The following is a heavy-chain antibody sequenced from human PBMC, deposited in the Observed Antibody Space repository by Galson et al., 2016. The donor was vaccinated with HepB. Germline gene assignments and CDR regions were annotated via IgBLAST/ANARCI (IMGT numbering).Heavy chain of an antibody. CDR3: AREVWEWGTYRYFDY. CDR1: GGSIRRYF. CDR2: IYSSGSTDYNPSLKST. J-gene: IGHJ4*02. V-gene: IGHV4-59*01. Sequence: SETLSLTCTVSGGSIRRYFWSWIRQPPGKGLEWIGYIYSSGSTDYNPSLKSTDYNPSLKSRVTITVDTSRNQFSLRLSSVTAADTAVYYCAREVWEWGTYRYFDYWGQGSLVTVSS. D-gene: IGHD3-16*01.